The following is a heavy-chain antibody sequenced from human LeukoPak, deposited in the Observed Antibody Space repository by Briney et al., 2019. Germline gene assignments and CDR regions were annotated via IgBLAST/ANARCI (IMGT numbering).Heavy chain of an antibody. CDR3: ARVTGSGSYSYFDY. CDR2: IYTSGST. Sequence: PSETLSLTCTVSGGSINSYYWSWIRQPAGKGLEWIGRIYTSGSTNYNPSLKSRVTMSVDTSKNQFSLKLSSVTAADTAVYYCARVTGSGSYSYFDYWGQGTLVTVSS. J-gene: IGHJ4*02. CDR1: GGSINSYY. D-gene: IGHD3-10*01. V-gene: IGHV4-4*07.